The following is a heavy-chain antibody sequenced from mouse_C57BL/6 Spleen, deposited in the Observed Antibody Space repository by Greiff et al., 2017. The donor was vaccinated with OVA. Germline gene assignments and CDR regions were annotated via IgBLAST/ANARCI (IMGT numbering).Heavy chain of an antibody. CDR1: GYTFTDYN. CDR3: ARQVTTVVPYFDY. CDR2: INPNNGGT. Sequence: VQLQQSGPELVKPGASVKMSCKASGYTFTDYNMHWVKQSHGKSLEWIGYINPNNGGTSYNQKFKGKATLTVNKSSSTAYMELRSLTSEDSAVYYCARQVTTVVPYFDYWGQGTTLTVSS. J-gene: IGHJ2*01. D-gene: IGHD1-1*01. V-gene: IGHV1-22*01.